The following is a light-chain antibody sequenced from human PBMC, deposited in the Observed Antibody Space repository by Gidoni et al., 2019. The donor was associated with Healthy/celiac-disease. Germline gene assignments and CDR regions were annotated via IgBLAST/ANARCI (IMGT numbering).Light chain of an antibody. V-gene: IGKV3-20*01. Sequence: EIVLTQSPATLSLSPGDRATLSCSASQSVSSSYIAWYQQKPGQAPRLLIYGASSRATGLPARFSGSGSGTDFTLTISRLEPEDFAVYYCQQYGSSRWTFGQGTKVEIK. CDR1: QSVSSSY. CDR2: GAS. CDR3: QQYGSSRWT. J-gene: IGKJ1*01.